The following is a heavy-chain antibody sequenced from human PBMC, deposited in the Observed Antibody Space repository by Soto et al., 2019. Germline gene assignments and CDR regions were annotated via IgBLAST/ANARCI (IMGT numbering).Heavy chain of an antibody. J-gene: IGHJ4*02. D-gene: IGHD3-10*01. CDR3: ARNGSGTYYTVPDY. CDR2: ISTYHGYA. V-gene: IGHV1-18*04. Sequence: GASVKVSCKASGYTFNNYGISWVRQAPGQGLEWMGWISTYHGYANYAQNVQGRVTTTTDTSTTTAYMELRSLRSDDTAVYYCARNGSGTYYTVPDYWGQGTLVTVSS. CDR1: GYTFNNYG.